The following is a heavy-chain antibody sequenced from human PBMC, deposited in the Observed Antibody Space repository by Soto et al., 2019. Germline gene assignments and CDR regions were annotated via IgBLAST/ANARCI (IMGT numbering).Heavy chain of an antibody. CDR2: IYFSGST. CDR3: ASSSSSWRRFDS. Sequence: QVQLQESGPGLVKPSQTLSLTCTVSGGSISSGGYYWSWIRQHPGKGLEWIGYIYFSGSTYYNPSHKSRVTISVDTSKSHFSLRLTSVTAADTAVYYCASSSSSWRRFDSWGQGTLVTVSS. CDR1: GGSISSGGYY. D-gene: IGHD6-13*01. V-gene: IGHV4-31*03. J-gene: IGHJ5*01.